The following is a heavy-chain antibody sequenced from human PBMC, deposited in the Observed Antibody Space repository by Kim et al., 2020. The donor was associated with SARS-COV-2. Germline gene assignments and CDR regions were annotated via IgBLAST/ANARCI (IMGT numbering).Heavy chain of an antibody. CDR3: ARESPSGYDYNYYYGMDV. J-gene: IGHJ6*02. CDR1: GYTFTSYG. V-gene: IGHV1-18*04. CDR2: ISAYNGNT. Sequence: ASVKVSCKASGYTFTSYGISWVRQAPGQGLEWMGWISAYNGNTNYAQKLQGRVTMTTDTSTSTAYMELRSLRSDDTAVYYCARESPSGYDYNYYYGMDVWGQGTTVTVSS. D-gene: IGHD5-12*01.